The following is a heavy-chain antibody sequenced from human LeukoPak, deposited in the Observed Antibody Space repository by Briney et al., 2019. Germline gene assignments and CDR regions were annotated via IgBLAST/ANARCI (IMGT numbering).Heavy chain of an antibody. V-gene: IGHV3-30*02. D-gene: IGHD5-18*01. CDR2: IRYDGSNK. CDR1: GFTFSSYG. Sequence: GGSLRLSCAASGFTFSSYGMHWVRQAPGKGLEWVAFIRYDGSNKYYADSVKGRFTISRDNSKNTLYLQMDSLRAEDTAIYYCASLLYGYSYGPFHHWGQGTLVTVSS. CDR3: ASLLYGYSYGPFHH. J-gene: IGHJ4*02.